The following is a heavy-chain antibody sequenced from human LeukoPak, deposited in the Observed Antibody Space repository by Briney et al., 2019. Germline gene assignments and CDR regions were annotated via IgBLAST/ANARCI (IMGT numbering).Heavy chain of an antibody. Sequence: PGGSLRLSCAASGFTFSGYSMNWVRQAPGKGLKWVSYISSSSSTIYYADSVKGRFTISRDNAKNSLYLQMSSLRAEDTAVYYCARDQGGGVLDIWGQGTMVTVSS. D-gene: IGHD3-16*01. V-gene: IGHV3-48*01. CDR2: ISSSSSTI. J-gene: IGHJ3*02. CDR1: GFTFSGYS. CDR3: ARDQGGGVLDI.